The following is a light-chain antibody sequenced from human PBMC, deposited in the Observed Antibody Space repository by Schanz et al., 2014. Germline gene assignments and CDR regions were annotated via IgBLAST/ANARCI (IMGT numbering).Light chain of an antibody. CDR1: SSDVGGYNY. J-gene: IGLJ2*01. Sequence: QSALTQPASVSGSPGQSITISCTGTSSDVGGYNYVSWYQQHPGKAPKLMIYEVTKRPSGVPDRFSGSKSGNTASLTVSGLQAEDEADYYCSSYTGSITPRVFGGGTKLTVL. V-gene: IGLV2-14*01. CDR2: EVT. CDR3: SSYTGSITPRV.